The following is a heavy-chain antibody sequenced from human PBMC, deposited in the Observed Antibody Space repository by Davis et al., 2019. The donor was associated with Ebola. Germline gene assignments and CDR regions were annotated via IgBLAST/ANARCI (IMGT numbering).Heavy chain of an antibody. CDR1: GGSFSGYY. CDR3: ARGQQLDPFDY. D-gene: IGHD6-13*01. V-gene: IGHV4-34*01. CDR2: INHSGST. J-gene: IGHJ4*02. Sequence: MPGGSLRLSCAVYGGSFSGYYWSWIRQPPGKGLEWIGEINHSGSTNYNPSLKSRVTISVDTSKNQFSLKLSSVTAADTAVYYCARGQQLDPFDYWGQGTLVTVSS.